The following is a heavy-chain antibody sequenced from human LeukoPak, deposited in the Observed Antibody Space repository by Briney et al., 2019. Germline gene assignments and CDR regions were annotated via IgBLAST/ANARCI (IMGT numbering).Heavy chain of an antibody. CDR1: GFTFSYYS. CDR2: ISSSSSYI. Sequence: GGSLRLSCAASGFTFSYYSLNWVRQAPGKGLEWVSSISSSSSYIYYADSVKGRFTISRDNAKNSLYLQMNSLRAEDTAVYYCARDFSRSGWYSDYWGQGTLVTVSS. J-gene: IGHJ4*02. D-gene: IGHD6-19*01. V-gene: IGHV3-21*01. CDR3: ARDFSRSGWYSDY.